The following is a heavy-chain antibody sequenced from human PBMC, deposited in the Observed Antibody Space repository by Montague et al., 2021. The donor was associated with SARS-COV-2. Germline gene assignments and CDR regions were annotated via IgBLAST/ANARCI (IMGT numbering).Heavy chain of an antibody. CDR3: AREGLHNWFDP. V-gene: IGHV4-59*01. CDR2: IYYRGST. CDR1: NGSINNY. J-gene: IGHJ5*02. Sequence: SETLSLTCTVSNGSINNYWSWVRQPPGTRLEWIGYIYYRGSTNYNPSLESRVTMSIDTSKNQFSLKLRSVTAADTAVYFCAREGLHNWFDPWGQGTLVIVSS.